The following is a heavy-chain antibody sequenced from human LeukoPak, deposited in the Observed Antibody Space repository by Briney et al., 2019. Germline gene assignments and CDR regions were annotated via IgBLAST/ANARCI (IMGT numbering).Heavy chain of an antibody. V-gene: IGHV4-39*01. CDR1: GGSISSSSYY. CDR2: IYYSGST. D-gene: IGHD3-9*01. CDR3: ATDIPTKRDRDY. J-gene: IGHJ4*02. Sequence: SETLSLTCTVSGGSISSSSYYWGWIRQPPGKGLEWIGSIYYSGSTYYNPSLKSRVTISVDTSKNQFSLKLSSVTAADMAVYYCATDIPTKRDRDYWGQGTLVTVSS.